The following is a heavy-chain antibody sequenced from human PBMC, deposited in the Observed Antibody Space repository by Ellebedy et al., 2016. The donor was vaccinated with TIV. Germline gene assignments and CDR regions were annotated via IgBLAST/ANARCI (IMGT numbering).Heavy chain of an antibody. V-gene: IGHV3-23*01. D-gene: IGHD3-22*01. CDR2: ISGGGDST. CDR3: AKGTSSGFNYDRVGCEY. J-gene: IGHJ4*02. CDR1: GFTFSSFA. Sequence: GESLKISCAASGFTFSSFAMHWVRQAPGKGLEWLSVISGGGDSTYPADSVKGRFTITRDNSKNTPYLQMDRVRAEDTAVYYCAKGTSSGFNYDRVGCEYWGQGTLVTVSS.